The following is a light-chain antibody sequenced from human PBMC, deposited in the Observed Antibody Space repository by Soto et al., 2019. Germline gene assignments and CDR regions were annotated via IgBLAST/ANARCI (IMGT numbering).Light chain of an antibody. CDR2: WAS. Sequence: DIVMTQSPDSLAVSLGERATINCKSSQSVVSTSNNERYLAWYQHKPGQPPKLLISWASTRESGVPDRFSGSGSGTDFTLTISSLQAEDVAVYYCQQYYSTPPTFGQGTKVEIK. CDR1: QSVVSTSNNERY. V-gene: IGKV4-1*01. J-gene: IGKJ1*01. CDR3: QQYYSTPPT.